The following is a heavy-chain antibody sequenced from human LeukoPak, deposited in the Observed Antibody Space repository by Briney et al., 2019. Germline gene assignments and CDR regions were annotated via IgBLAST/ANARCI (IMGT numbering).Heavy chain of an antibody. CDR2: INPNSGGT. J-gene: IGHJ4*02. V-gene: IGHV1-2*02. CDR3: ARGQDYGDFYYFDY. CDR1: GYTFTGYY. Sequence: GASVKVSCKASGYTFTGYYMHWVRQAPGQGLEWMGWINPNSGGTNYAQKFQGRVTMTRDTSISTAYMELSRLRSDDTAVYYCARGQDYGDFYYFDYWGQGTLVTVSS. D-gene: IGHD4-17*01.